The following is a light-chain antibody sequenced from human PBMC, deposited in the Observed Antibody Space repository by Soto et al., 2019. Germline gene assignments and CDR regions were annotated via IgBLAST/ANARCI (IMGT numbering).Light chain of an antibody. CDR2: GAS. V-gene: IGKV3-15*01. CDR3: QQYDNSPIT. Sequence: EIVMTQSPATVSVSPGARVTLSCRASQSVSNNLAWYQQKPSQVPRLLMFGASTRATGIPGRFSGTGSETDVTLTISRLEPEDFPVYYCQQYDNSPITFGQGTRLEIK. J-gene: IGKJ5*01. CDR1: QSVSNN.